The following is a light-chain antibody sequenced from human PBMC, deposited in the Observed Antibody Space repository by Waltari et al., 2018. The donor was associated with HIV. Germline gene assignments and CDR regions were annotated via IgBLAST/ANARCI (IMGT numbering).Light chain of an antibody. CDR3: SSYTNSSTYG. CDR1: SSDVGGYKY. Sequence: QSALTQPASVSGSPGQSITIPCTGTSSDVGGYKYVSWYQQHPGKAPQLMIYDVSTLPSAVSNRFSGSKSGNTASRTISGLQAEDEADYYCSSYTNSSTYGFGTWTKVTVL. J-gene: IGLJ1*01. V-gene: IGLV2-14*03. CDR2: DVS.